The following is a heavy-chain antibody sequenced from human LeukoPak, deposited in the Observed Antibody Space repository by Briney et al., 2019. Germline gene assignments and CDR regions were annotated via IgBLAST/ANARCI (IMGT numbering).Heavy chain of an antibody. CDR3: ARGRRVLLWFGSPIFDY. Sequence: SETLSLTCAVYGGSFSGYYWSWIRQPPGKWLEWIWEINHSGSTNYNPSLKSRVTISVDTSKNQFSLKLSSVTAADTAVYYCARGRRVLLWFGSPIFDYWGQGTLVTVSS. D-gene: IGHD3-10*01. V-gene: IGHV4-34*01. CDR2: INHSGST. J-gene: IGHJ4*02. CDR1: GGSFSGYY.